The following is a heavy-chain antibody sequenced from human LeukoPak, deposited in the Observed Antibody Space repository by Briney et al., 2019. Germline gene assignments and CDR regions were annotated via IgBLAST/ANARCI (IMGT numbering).Heavy chain of an antibody. CDR3: ARDFRAAMVSDWFDP. J-gene: IGHJ5*02. Sequence: GASVKVSCKASGYTFTGYYIHWVRQAPGQGLEWMGWINPKSGGTNYAQKFQGRVTMTRDTSINTAYMELSRLRSGDTAVYYCARDFRAAMVSDWFDPWGQGTLVTVSS. D-gene: IGHD5-18*01. CDR1: GYTFTGYY. V-gene: IGHV1-2*02. CDR2: INPKSGGT.